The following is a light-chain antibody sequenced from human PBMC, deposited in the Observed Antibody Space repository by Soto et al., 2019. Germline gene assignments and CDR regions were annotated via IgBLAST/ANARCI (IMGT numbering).Light chain of an antibody. Sequence: VLTQSPDSLSLSPGERATLSCRASQYISTKLAWYQQKPGQAPRLLFSGASNRATGIPAKFSGSGSGTDFTLTISTLEPEDFAVYYCQQRSNWPPTFGGGTKVDI. CDR1: QYISTK. CDR2: GAS. V-gene: IGKV3-11*01. CDR3: QQRSNWPPT. J-gene: IGKJ4*01.